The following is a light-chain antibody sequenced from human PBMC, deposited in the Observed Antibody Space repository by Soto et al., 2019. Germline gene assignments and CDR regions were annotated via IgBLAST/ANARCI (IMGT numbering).Light chain of an antibody. Sequence: QSPLTQPASVSGSPGHSITISCTGTSSDVGGYNYVSWYQQHPGKAPKLMIYEVSNRPSGVSNRFSGSKSGNTASLTISGLQAEDEADYYCSSYKSSRTPYVFGTGTKVTVL. V-gene: IGLV2-14*01. J-gene: IGLJ1*01. CDR1: SSDVGGYNY. CDR3: SSYKSSRTPYV. CDR2: EVS.